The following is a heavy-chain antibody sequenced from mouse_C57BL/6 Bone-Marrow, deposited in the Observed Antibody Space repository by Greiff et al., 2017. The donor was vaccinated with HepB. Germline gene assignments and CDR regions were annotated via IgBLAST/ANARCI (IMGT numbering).Heavy chain of an antibody. J-gene: IGHJ1*03. CDR1: GYTFTSYW. D-gene: IGHD1-1*01. Sequence: QVQLQQPGTELVKPGASVKLSCKASGYTFTSYWMHWVKQRPGQGLEWIGNINPSNGGTNYNEKFKSKATLTVDKSSSTAYMQLSSLTSEDSAVYYGARGGYGSSYGDFGVWGTGTTVTVSS. CDR3: ARGGYGSSYGDFGV. CDR2: INPSNGGT. V-gene: IGHV1-53*01.